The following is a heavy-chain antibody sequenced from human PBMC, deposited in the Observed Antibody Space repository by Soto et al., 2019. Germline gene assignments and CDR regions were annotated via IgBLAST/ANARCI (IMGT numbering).Heavy chain of an antibody. J-gene: IGHJ6*03. D-gene: IGHD2-8*01. CDR2: ISSSGSTI. V-gene: IGHV3-11*01. Sequence: GGSLRLSCAASGFTFSDYYMSWIRQAPGKGLEWVSYISSSGSTIYYADSVKGRFTISRDNAKNSLYLQMNSLRAEDTAVYYCARGSYCTNGVCYSSYYYYMDVWGKGTTVTVSS. CDR3: ARGSYCTNGVCYSSYYYYMDV. CDR1: GFTFSDYY.